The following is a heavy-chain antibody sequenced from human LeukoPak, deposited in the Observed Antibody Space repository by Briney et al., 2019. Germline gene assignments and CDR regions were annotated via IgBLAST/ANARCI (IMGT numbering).Heavy chain of an antibody. CDR1: GGSISSGGYY. J-gene: IGHJ4*02. V-gene: IGHV4-30-2*01. D-gene: IGHD2-2*01. CDR3: AREVPEYYFDY. CDR2: IYHSGGT. Sequence: PSQTLSLTCTVSGGSISSGGYYWSWIRQPPGKGLEWIGYIYHSGGTYYNPSLKSRVTISVDRSKNQFSLKLSSVTAADTAVYYCAREVPEYYFDYWGQGTLVTVSS.